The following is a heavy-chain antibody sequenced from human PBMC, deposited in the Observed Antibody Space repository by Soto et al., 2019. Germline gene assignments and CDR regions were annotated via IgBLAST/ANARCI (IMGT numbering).Heavy chain of an antibody. J-gene: IGHJ1*01. CDR1: GGTFSSYT. V-gene: IGHV1-69*08. CDR3: AMNYGDNIGGSY. D-gene: IGHD4-17*01. CDR2: IVPFVGTT. Sequence: QVQLVQSGAEVKKPGSSVKVSCKAFGGTFSSYTISWVRQAPGPGQGLEWMGRIVPFVGTTNNALKFQGIVTITPDKFSHTAYMEMSSLRSEATAIYSCAMNYGDNIGGSYWGKGTLATVS.